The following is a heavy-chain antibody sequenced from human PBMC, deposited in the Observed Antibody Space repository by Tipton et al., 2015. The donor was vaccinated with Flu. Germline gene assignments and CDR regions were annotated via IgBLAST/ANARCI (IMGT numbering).Heavy chain of an antibody. CDR1: GGTFSSYA. V-gene: IGHV1-69*01. Sequence: QSGPEVKKPGSSVKVSCKASGGTFSSYAISWERQAPGQGLEWMGGIIPIFGTANYAQKFQGRVTITADESTSTAYMELSSLRSEDTAVYYCARAVGATVNYYYYMDVWGKGTTVTVSS. D-gene: IGHD1-26*01. J-gene: IGHJ6*03. CDR3: ARAVGATVNYYYYMDV. CDR2: IIPIFGTA.